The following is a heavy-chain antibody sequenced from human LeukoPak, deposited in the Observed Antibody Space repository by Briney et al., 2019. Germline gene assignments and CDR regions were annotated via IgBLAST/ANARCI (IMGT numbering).Heavy chain of an antibody. Sequence: GSSVKVSCKVSGYTLTELSMHWVRQAPGKGLEWMGGFDPEDGETIYAQKFQGRVTMTEDTSRDTAYMELSSLRSEDTGVYYCATTGLMWQQLKYWGQGTLVTVSS. CDR2: FDPEDGET. CDR3: ATTGLMWQQLKY. J-gene: IGHJ4*02. CDR1: GYTLTELS. V-gene: IGHV1-24*01. D-gene: IGHD6-13*01.